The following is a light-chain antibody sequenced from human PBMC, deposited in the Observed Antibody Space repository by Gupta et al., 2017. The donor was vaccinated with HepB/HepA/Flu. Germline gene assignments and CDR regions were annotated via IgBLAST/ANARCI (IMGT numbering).Light chain of an antibody. CDR1: QRISNY. CDR3: QQSYSAFYT. Sequence: DIRMTQSPSSLSASVGDRVTITCRASQRISNYLQWYQQKQGRATKLLIYAASSLQSGVPPRCSGRGAGTECTPSIRSVQTEDVAIYYCQQSYSAFYTFGQGTKVEIK. J-gene: IGKJ2*01. V-gene: IGKV1-39*01. CDR2: AAS.